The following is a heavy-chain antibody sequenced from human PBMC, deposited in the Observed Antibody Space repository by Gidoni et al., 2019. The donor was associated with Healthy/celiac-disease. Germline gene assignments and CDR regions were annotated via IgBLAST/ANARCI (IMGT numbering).Heavy chain of an antibody. D-gene: IGHD1-26*01. V-gene: IGHV4-34*01. Sequence: QVQLQQWGAGLFKPSETLSLTCAVYGGSFSGYYWSWIRQPPGKGLEWIGEINHSGSTNYNPSLKSRVTISVDTSKNQFSLKLSSVTAADTAVYYCARGPGWGLGYWGQGTLVTVSS. J-gene: IGHJ4*02. CDR3: ARGPGWGLGY. CDR2: INHSGST. CDR1: GGSFSGYY.